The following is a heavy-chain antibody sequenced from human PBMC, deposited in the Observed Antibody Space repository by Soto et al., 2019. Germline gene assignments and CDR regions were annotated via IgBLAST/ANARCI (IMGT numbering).Heavy chain of an antibody. D-gene: IGHD3-3*01. CDR2: ISGSGGST. CDR1: GFTFSSYA. CDR3: AKDREITFFGVVTDYYYYYGMDV. J-gene: IGHJ6*02. Sequence: LRLSCAASGFTFSSYAMSWVRQAPGKGLEWVSAISGSGGSTYYADSVKGRFTISRDNSKNTLYLQMNSLRAEDTAVYYCAKDREITFFGVVTDYYYYYGMDVWGQGTTVTVSS. V-gene: IGHV3-23*01.